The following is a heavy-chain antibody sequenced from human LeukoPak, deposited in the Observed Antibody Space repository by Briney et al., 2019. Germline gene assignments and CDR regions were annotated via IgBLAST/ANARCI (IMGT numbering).Heavy chain of an antibody. J-gene: IGHJ2*01. CDR3: GRDRISVELYWYFDL. D-gene: IGHD6-19*01. V-gene: IGHV3-30*02. Sequence: GGSLRLSCAASGFTFSSYGMHWVRQAPGKGLEWVAFIRYDGSNKYYADSVKGRFTISRDNAKNSLYLQMNSLRAEDTAVYYCGRDRISVELYWYFDLGGRSTVVTVPS. CDR2: IRYDGSNK. CDR1: GFTFSSYG.